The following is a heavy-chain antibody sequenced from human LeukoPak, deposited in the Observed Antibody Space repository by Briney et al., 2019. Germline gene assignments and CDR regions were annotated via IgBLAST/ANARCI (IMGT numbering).Heavy chain of an antibody. J-gene: IGHJ4*02. CDR1: GYTFTSYG. Sequence: GASVKVSCKASGYTFTSYGISWVRQAPGQGLDWMGWISAYNGNTNYAQKLQGRVTLPTDTTTSTAYMELRSLRSDDTAVYYCARDGPYVVGGNFDYWGQGTLVTVSS. CDR3: ARDGPYVVGGNFDY. CDR2: ISAYNGNT. D-gene: IGHD3-10*01. V-gene: IGHV1-18*01.